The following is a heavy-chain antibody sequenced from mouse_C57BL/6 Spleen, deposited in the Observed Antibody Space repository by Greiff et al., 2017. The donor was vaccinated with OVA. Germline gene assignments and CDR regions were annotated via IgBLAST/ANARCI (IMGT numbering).Heavy chain of an antibody. CDR1: GYTFTSYW. Sequence: QVQLQQSGAELVMPGASVKLSCKASGYTFTSYWMHWVKQRPGQGLEWIGEIDPSDSNTNYNQKFKGKSTLTVDKSSSTAYVQLRSLTSEDAAVSFCARYGSGLCCFDYWGQGTTLTVSS. D-gene: IGHD1-1*02. V-gene: IGHV1-69*01. J-gene: IGHJ2*01. CDR3: ARYGSGLCCFDY. CDR2: IDPSDSNT.